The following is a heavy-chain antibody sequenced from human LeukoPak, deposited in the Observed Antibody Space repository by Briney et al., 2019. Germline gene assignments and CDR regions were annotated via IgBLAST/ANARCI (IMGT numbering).Heavy chain of an antibody. Sequence: SETLSLTCTVSGGSISSSSYYWGWIRQPPGKGLVWIATIYYTGSTYYNPSLKSRITISVDTSKNQFSLKVSSVTAADAAVYFCARSVVAYHFGMDVWGQGTTVTVSS. J-gene: IGHJ6*02. D-gene: IGHD2-15*01. CDR1: GGSISSSSYY. CDR3: ARSVVAYHFGMDV. V-gene: IGHV4-39*01. CDR2: IYYTGST.